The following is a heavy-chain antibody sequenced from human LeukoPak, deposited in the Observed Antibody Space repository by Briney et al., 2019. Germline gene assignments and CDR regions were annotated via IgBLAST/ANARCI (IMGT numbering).Heavy chain of an antibody. Sequence: SETLSLTCTVSGGSISSHYWSWIRQPPGKGLEWIGYIYYSGSTNYNPSLKSRVTISVDTSENQFSLKLSSVTAADTAVYYCARGGAYAPLGYWGQGTLVTVSS. V-gene: IGHV4-59*11. CDR2: IYYSGST. CDR3: ARGGAYAPLGY. D-gene: IGHD3-16*01. J-gene: IGHJ4*02. CDR1: GGSISSHY.